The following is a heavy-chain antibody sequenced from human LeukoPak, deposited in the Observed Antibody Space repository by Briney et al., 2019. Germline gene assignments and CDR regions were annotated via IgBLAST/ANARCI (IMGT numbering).Heavy chain of an antibody. Sequence: SETLSLTCTVSGGSISSYYWSWIRQPPGKGLEWIGYIYYSGRTNYNYNPSLKSRVTISVDTSKNQFSLKLSSVTAADTAVYYCARVIRSGSPPVFDYWGQGTLVTVSS. CDR3: ARVIRSGSPPVFDY. J-gene: IGHJ4*02. CDR2: IYYSGRTNY. D-gene: IGHD1-26*01. V-gene: IGHV4-59*01. CDR1: GGSISSYY.